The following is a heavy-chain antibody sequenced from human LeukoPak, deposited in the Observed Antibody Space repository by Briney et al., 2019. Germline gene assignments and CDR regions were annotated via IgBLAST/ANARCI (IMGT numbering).Heavy chain of an antibody. V-gene: IGHV3-11*04. CDR1: GFTFSDYY. Sequence: GGSLRLSCAASGFTFSDYYMSWIRQAPGKGLEWVSYISSSSGTIYYADSVKGRFTISRDNAENSLYLQMNSLRAEDTAVYYCARGPGSGHYFDYWGQGTLVTVSS. CDR2: ISSSSGTI. CDR3: ARGPGSGHYFDY. D-gene: IGHD2-15*01. J-gene: IGHJ4*02.